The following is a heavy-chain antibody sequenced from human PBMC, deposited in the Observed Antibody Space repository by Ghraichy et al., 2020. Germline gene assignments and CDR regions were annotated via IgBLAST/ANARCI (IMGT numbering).Heavy chain of an antibody. CDR1: GFTFSNYA. V-gene: IGHV3-23*01. Sequence: GSLRLSCAASGFTFSNYAMSWVRQAPGKGLEWVSTISGSGDRAYYADSVKGRFTIFRDNSKNTLCLQMNSLRAEDTAVYFCAKGGGSYPFPAQWGQGTLVTVSS. CDR3: AKGGGSYPFPAQ. J-gene: IGHJ4*02. D-gene: IGHD1-26*01. CDR2: ISGSGDRA.